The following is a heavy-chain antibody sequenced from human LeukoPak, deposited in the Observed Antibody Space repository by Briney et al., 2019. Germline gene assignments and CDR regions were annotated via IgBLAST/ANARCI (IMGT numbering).Heavy chain of an antibody. V-gene: IGHV3-15*01. CDR1: GFTFINAW. Sequence: GGSLRLSCAASGFTFINAWMTWVRQAPGKGLEWVGRIKSKTNGGTTDYAAPVKGRFTISRDDSKNTLYLQLNSLKTGDTAVYYCTTAPDRSDYWGQGTLVTVSS. CDR2: IKSKTNGGTT. D-gene: IGHD3-22*01. CDR3: TTAPDRSDY. J-gene: IGHJ4*02.